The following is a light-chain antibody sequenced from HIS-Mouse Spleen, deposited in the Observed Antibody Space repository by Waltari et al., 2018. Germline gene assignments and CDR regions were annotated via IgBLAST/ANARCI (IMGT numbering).Light chain of an antibody. CDR3: AAWDDSLSGPV. V-gene: IGLV1-47*01. J-gene: IGLJ3*02. CDR1: SSNIGSNY. Sequence: QSVLTQPPSASGTPWQRVTISCSGSSSNIGSNYVYWYQQLPGTAPKLLSYRNNQRPSGVPDRFAGAKSGTSASLAISGLRSEDEADYYCAAWDDSLSGPVFGGGTKLTVL. CDR2: RNN.